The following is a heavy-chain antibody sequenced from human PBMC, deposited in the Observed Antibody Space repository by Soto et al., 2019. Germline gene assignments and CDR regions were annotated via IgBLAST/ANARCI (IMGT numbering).Heavy chain of an antibody. D-gene: IGHD3-9*01. J-gene: IGHJ4*02. CDR3: SRKSWLPNYFDY. Sequence: QVQLQQWGAGLLKPSETLSLTCAVYGGSFSGYYWSWIRQPPGKGLEWIGEINHSGSTNYNPSLKSRITISVDTSKNQFSLKLSSVTAADTAVYYCSRKSWLPNYFDYWGQGTLVTVSS. CDR2: INHSGST. CDR1: GGSFSGYY. V-gene: IGHV4-34*01.